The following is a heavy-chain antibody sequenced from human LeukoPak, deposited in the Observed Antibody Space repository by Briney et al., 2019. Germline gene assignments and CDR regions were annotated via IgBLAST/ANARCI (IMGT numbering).Heavy chain of an antibody. J-gene: IGHJ4*02. CDR3: ARVGSPRYYYGSGSDYFDY. D-gene: IGHD3-10*01. CDR1: GGSISSYY. Sequence: SETLSLTCTVSGGSISSYYWSWTRQPPGKGREWIGYIYYSGSTNYNPPLKSRVTISVDTSKNQLSLKLSSVTAADTAVYYCARVGSPRYYYGSGSDYFDYWGQGTLVTVSS. CDR2: IYYSGST. V-gene: IGHV4-59*01.